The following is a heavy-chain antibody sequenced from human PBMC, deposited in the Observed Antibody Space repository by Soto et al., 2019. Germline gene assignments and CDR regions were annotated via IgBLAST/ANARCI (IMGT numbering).Heavy chain of an antibody. CDR3: ARDRVGGNFCLLDY. Sequence: PGGSLRLSCAASGFTFSSYGMHWVRQAPGKGLEWVAVIWYDGSNKYYADSVKGRFTISRDNSKNTLYLQMNSLRAEDTAVYYCARDRVGGNFCLLDYWGPGTLVTVFS. CDR2: IWYDGSNK. D-gene: IGHD2-21*02. V-gene: IGHV3-33*01. CDR1: GFTFSSYG. J-gene: IGHJ4*02.